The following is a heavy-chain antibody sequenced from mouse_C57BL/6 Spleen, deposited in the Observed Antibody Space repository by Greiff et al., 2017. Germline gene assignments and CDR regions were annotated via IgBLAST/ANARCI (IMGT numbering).Heavy chain of an antibody. CDR2: ISSGSSTI. J-gene: IGHJ2*01. Sequence: EVKLMESGGGLVKPGGSLKLSCAASGFTFSDYGMHWVRQAPEKGLEWVAYISSGSSTIYDADTVKGRFTISRDNAKNTLFLQMTSLRSEDTAMYYCARMDGNYDYFDYWGQGTTLTVSS. CDR1: GFTFSDYG. CDR3: ARMDGNYDYFDY. V-gene: IGHV5-17*01. D-gene: IGHD2-1*01.